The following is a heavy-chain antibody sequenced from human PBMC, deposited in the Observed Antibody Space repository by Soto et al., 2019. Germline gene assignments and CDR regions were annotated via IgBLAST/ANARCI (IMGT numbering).Heavy chain of an antibody. Sequence: VHLVQSGAEVKKPGASVKVSCKASGYTFTDYDMHWVRQAPGQSLEWVGWINNANGNTEYSKKFQDRVTITRDTSATTVYMELTSLRSEDTAVYYCATHQNWNRGQYHYYGMDVWGQGTTVIVSS. CDR3: ATHQNWNRGQYHYYGMDV. CDR2: INNANGNT. J-gene: IGHJ6*02. D-gene: IGHD1-1*01. CDR1: GYTFTDYD. V-gene: IGHV1-3*04.